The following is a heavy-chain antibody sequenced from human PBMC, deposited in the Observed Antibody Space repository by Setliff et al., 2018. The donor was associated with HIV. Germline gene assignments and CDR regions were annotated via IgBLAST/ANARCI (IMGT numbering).Heavy chain of an antibody. V-gene: IGHV4-38-2*01. CDR1: GHSISSGYH. CDR3: ATYADRESNRFDP. J-gene: IGHJ5*02. Sequence: SETLSLTCAVSGHSISSGYHWGWIRQPPGKGLEWIGYIYYSGSTNYNPSLKSRVTMSVDTSKTQVSLKLSSVTAADTAVYYCATYADRESNRFDPWGQGILVTVSS. CDR2: IYYSGST. D-gene: IGHD3-10*01.